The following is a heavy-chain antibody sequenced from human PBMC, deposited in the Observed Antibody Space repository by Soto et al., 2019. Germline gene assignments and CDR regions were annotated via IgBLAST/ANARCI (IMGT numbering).Heavy chain of an antibody. CDR3: AREYCSGGSCYGVDY. J-gene: IGHJ4*02. CDR2: SSGYNSNT. CDR1: GYTFTSYG. Sequence: GASVKVSCKASGYTFTSYGISWVRQAPGQGLEWMGWSSGYNSNTNYAQNFQGRVTMTTDTSTSTAYMELRSLRSDDTAVYYCAREYCSGGSCYGVDYWGQGTLVTVSS. D-gene: IGHD2-15*01. V-gene: IGHV1-18*01.